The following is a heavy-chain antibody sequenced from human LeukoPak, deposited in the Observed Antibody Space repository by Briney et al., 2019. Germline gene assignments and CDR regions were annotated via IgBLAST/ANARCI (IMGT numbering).Heavy chain of an antibody. CDR1: GYTFTGYY. V-gene: IGHV1-2*02. Sequence: GASVKVSCKASGYTFTGYYMHWVRQAPGQGLEWMGWINPNSGGTNYAQKFQGRITMTRDTSISTAYMELSRLRSDDTAVYYCASAYCGGDCYFRSDAFDIWGQGTMVTVSS. CDR3: ASAYCGGDCYFRSDAFDI. D-gene: IGHD2-21*01. J-gene: IGHJ3*02. CDR2: INPNSGGT.